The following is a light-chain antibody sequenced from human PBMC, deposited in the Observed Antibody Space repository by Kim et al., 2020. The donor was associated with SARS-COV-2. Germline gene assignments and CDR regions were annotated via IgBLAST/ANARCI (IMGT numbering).Light chain of an antibody. CDR3: QSYDSSLSGSGV. Sequence: VPITCTGSSAESGAGYDAHGDKRLPGTAPKPLCYGKRNRPSGGPDRFSGSKSGTSASLAITGPQAEDEAEYYCQSYDSSLSGSGVFGTGTKVTVL. J-gene: IGLJ1*01. V-gene: IGLV1-40*01. CDR1: SAESGAGYD. CDR2: GKR.